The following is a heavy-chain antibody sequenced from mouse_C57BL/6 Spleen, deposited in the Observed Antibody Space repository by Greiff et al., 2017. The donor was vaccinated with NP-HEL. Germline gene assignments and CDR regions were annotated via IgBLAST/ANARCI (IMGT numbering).Heavy chain of an antibody. J-gene: IGHJ2*01. CDR1: GFTFSDYY. CDR2: INYDGSST. D-gene: IGHD1-1*01. Sequence: EVKLVESEGGLVQPGSSMKLSCTASGFTFSDYYMAWVRQVPEKGLEWVANINYDGSSTYYLDSLKSRFIISRDNAKNILYLQMSSLKSEDTATYYCARESLPNGSSWDYFDYWGQGTTLTVSS. V-gene: IGHV5-16*01. CDR3: ARESLPNGSSWDYFDY.